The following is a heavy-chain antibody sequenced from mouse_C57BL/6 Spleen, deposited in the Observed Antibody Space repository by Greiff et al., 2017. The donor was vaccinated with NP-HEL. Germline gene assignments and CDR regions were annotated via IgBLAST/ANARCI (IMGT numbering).Heavy chain of an antibody. CDR2: ISSGSSTI. CDR1: GFTFSDYG. V-gene: IGHV5-17*01. D-gene: IGHD1-1*01. Sequence: EVNVVESGGGLVKPGGSLKLSCAASGFTFSDYGMHWVRQAPEKGLEWVAYISSGSSTIYYADTVKGRFTISRDNAKNTLFLQMTSLRSEDTAMYYCARPLITTVVAPFDYWGQGTTLTVSS. CDR3: ARPLITTVVAPFDY. J-gene: IGHJ2*01.